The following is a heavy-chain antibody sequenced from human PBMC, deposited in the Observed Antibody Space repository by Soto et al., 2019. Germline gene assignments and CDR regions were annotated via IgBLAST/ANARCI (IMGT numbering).Heavy chain of an antibody. CDR1: GFSFSYFA. Sequence: GGSLRLSCAASGFSFSYFAMSWVRQAPGKGLEWVSTITGGGDGTYYADSVKGRFTISRDNSRNTVHLQVNSLRAEDTAMYYCAKKGPGSLATYYPSDGCHVAFDLWGQGTKVTVSS. V-gene: IGHV3-23*01. CDR3: AKKGPGSLATYYPSDGCHVAFDL. J-gene: IGHJ3*01. D-gene: IGHD2-15*01. CDR2: ITGGGDGT.